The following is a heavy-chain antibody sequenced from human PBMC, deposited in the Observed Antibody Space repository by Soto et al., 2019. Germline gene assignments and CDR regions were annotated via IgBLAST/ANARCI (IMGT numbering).Heavy chain of an antibody. Sequence: QVQLQESGPGLVKPSLTLSLTCNVSGGSISSGGFYWSWIRQHPGKGLEWIGHIYYSGSTYYNPSLRSRVTISVDTSKNQFSLKLSSVTAADTAVYYCARDVGSPMVRGVIYYFDVWGKGTTVTVSS. CDR1: GGSISSGGFY. D-gene: IGHD3-10*01. J-gene: IGHJ6*03. V-gene: IGHV4-31*03. CDR3: ARDVGSPMVRGVIYYFDV. CDR2: IYYSGST.